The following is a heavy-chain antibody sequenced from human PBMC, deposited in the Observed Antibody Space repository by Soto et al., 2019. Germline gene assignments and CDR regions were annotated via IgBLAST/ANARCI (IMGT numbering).Heavy chain of an antibody. J-gene: IGHJ3*02. CDR2: ISSSSSYI. Sequence: EVQLVESGGGLVKPGGSLRLSCAASGFTFSSYSMNWVRQAPGKGLEWVSSISSSSSYIYYADSVKGRFTISRDNAKNSLSPQMTSLRAEDTAVYYCAILSYPDYADAFDIWDQGKMVTVSS. V-gene: IGHV3-21*01. D-gene: IGHD4-17*01. CDR3: AILSYPDYADAFDI. CDR1: GFTFSSYS.